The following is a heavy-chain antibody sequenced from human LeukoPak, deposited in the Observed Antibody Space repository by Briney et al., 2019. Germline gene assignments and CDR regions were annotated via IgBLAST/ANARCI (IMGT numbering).Heavy chain of an antibody. CDR2: INHSGTT. V-gene: IGHV4-34*01. D-gene: IGHD3-22*01. Sequence: SETLSLTCAVYGGSFSGYYWSWIRQPPGKGLEWIGEINHSGTTNYNPSLKSRVTISVDTSKNQFSLKLSSVTAADMAVYYCASVDYDSSGYYFDYWGQGTLVTVSS. CDR3: ASVDYDSSGYYFDY. J-gene: IGHJ4*02. CDR1: GGSFSGYY.